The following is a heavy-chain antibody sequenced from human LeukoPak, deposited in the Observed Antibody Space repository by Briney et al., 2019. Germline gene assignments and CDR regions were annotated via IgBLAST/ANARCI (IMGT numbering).Heavy chain of an antibody. CDR3: ARESPLWFGELLEILDY. V-gene: IGHV3-21*01. D-gene: IGHD3-10*01. J-gene: IGHJ4*02. CDR2: ISSSSYI. Sequence: GGSLRLSCAASGFTFSSYSMNWVRQAPGKGLEWVSSISSSSYIYYADSVKGRFTISRDNAKNSLYLQMNSLRAEDTAVYYCARESPLWFGELLEILDYWGQGTLVTVSS. CDR1: GFTFSSYS.